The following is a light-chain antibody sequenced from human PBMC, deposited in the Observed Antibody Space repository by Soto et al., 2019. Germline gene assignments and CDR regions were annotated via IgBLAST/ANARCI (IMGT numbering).Light chain of an antibody. J-gene: IGLJ3*02. CDR1: TGAVTSGHY. Sequence: QAVVTQEPSLTVSPGGTVTLTCGSSTGAVTSGHYPYWFQQKPGQAPRTLIYDTRNKHSWTPARFSGSLLGGKAALTLSGAQPEEEADYYCLLSYSGAWVFGGGTKLTVL. CDR3: LLSYSGAWV. CDR2: DTR. V-gene: IGLV7-46*01.